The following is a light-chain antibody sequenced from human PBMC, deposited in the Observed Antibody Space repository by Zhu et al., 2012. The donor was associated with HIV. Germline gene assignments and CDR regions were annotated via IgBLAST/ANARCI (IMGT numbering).Light chain of an antibody. Sequence: EIVLTQSPGTLSLSPGERATLSCRASQSVSSNYLAWYQQKPGQAPRLLIYGASSRATGIPDRFSGSGFGTDFTLTISRLEPEDFAVYYCQQYGSLPRSFGG. J-gene: IGKJ4*02. CDR3: QQYGSLPRS. V-gene: IGKV3-20*01. CDR1: QSVSSNY. CDR2: GAS.